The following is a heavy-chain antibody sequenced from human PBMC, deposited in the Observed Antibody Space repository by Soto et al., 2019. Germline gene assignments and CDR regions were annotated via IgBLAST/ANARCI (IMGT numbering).Heavy chain of an antibody. V-gene: IGHV1-69*02. CDR1: GGTFSTST. CDR2: LIPILGLA. D-gene: IGHD5-12*01. J-gene: IGHJ4*02. CDR3: ARFKLGDDY. Sequence: QVQLVQSGAEVRKPGSSVKVSCQASGGTFSTSTVTWVRQAPGQRLEWMGRLIPILGLANYAQKFRGRLTITADNSTTTAFMELRRLRSEDTAIYYCARFKLGDDYWGQGTLVTVSS.